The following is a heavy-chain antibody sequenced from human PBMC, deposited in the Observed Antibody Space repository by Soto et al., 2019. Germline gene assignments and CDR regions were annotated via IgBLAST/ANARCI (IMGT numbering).Heavy chain of an antibody. CDR3: ASLIGGYNENHDDEFDI. Sequence: QVQLVESGGGVVQPGRSLRLSCAGSGFSFSRFAIHWVRQAPGKGLEWVAVITYDGSNQYYANSVKGRFTVSRDNSKSTVYLQMNSLRSEDTAVYYCASLIGGYNENHDDEFDIWGRGTMVPVCS. V-gene: IGHV3-30-3*01. CDR1: GFSFSRFA. CDR2: ITYDGSNQ. D-gene: IGHD1-20*01. J-gene: IGHJ3*02.